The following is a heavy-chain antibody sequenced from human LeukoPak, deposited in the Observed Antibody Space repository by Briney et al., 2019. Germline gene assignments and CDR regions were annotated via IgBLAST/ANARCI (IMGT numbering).Heavy chain of an antibody. CDR2: ISGSGGST. V-gene: IGHV3-23*01. CDR3: AKDEEDIVVVVAAY. D-gene: IGHD2-15*01. Sequence: GGSLRLSCAASGFTFSSYAMSWVRQAPGKGLEWVSAISGSGGSTYYADSVKGRFTISRDSSKNTLYLQMNSLRAEDTAVYYCAKDEEDIVVVVAAYWGQGTLVTVSS. J-gene: IGHJ4*02. CDR1: GFTFSSYA.